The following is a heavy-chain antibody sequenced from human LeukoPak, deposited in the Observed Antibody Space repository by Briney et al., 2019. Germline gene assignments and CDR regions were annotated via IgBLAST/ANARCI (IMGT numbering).Heavy chain of an antibody. CDR3: ARSADPMIVVWYAFDI. V-gene: IGHV1-2*02. D-gene: IGHD3-22*01. CDR1: GYTFTGYC. J-gene: IGHJ3*02. CDR2: INPNSGGT. Sequence: ASVKVSCKASGYTFTGYCMHWVRQAPGQGLEWMGWINPNSGGTNYAQKFQGRVTMTRDTSISTAYMELSRLRSDDTAVYYCARSADPMIVVWYAFDIWGQGTMVTVSS.